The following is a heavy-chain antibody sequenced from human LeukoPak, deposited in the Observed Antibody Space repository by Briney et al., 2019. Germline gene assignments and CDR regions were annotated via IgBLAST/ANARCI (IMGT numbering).Heavy chain of an antibody. CDR2: INPNSGGT. D-gene: IGHD1-26*01. J-gene: IGHJ4*02. Sequence: ASVKVSCKASGGTFSSYAISWVRQAPGQGLEWMGWINPNSGGTNSAQKFQGRVTMTRDTSISTAYMELSRLTSDDTAVYYCARHPYSGSYHFDYWGQGTLVTVSS. V-gene: IGHV1-2*02. CDR1: GGTFSSYA. CDR3: ARHPYSGSYHFDY.